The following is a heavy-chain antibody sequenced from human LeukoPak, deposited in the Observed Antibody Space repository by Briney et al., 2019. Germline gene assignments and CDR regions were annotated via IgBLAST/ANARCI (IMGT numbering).Heavy chain of an antibody. J-gene: IGHJ3*02. V-gene: IGHV4-34*01. Sequence: PSETLSLTCAVYSGSFSGYYWSWIRQPPGKGLEWIGEINHSGSTNYNPSLKSRVTISVDTSKNQFSLKLSSVTAADTAVYYCARGAKDIVVVVAATPENDAFDIWGQGTMVTVSS. CDR3: ARGAKDIVVVVAATPENDAFDI. CDR1: SGSFSGYY. D-gene: IGHD2-15*01. CDR2: INHSGST.